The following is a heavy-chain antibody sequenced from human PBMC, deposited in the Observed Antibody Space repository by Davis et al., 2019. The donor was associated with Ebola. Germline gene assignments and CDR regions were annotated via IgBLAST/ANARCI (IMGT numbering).Heavy chain of an antibody. J-gene: IGHJ6*02. CDR1: GFTFSGSA. D-gene: IGHD4-11*01. Sequence: GESLKISCAASGFTFSGSAMHWVRQASGKGLEWVGRIRSKANSYATAYAASVKGRFTISRDDSKNTAYLQMNSLKTEDTAVYYCTTDLVDSNSRGGFYYYYGMDVWGQGTTVTVSS. CDR2: IRSKANSYAT. CDR3: TTDLVDSNSRGGFYYYYGMDV. V-gene: IGHV3-73*01.